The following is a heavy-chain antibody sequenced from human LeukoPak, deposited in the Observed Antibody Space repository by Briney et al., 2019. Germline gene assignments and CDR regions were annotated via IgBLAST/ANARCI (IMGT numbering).Heavy chain of an antibody. J-gene: IGHJ5*02. Sequence: ASVKVSCKASGYTFTDYYMNWVRQAPGQGLEWVGWINPNSGGTNYAQRFQGRVTMTRDTSISTAYMELNRLTSDDTAVYYCASGVHYDTAWGQGTLVTVSS. CDR1: GYTFTDYY. CDR2: INPNSGGT. V-gene: IGHV1-2*02. CDR3: ASGVHYDTA. D-gene: IGHD3-9*01.